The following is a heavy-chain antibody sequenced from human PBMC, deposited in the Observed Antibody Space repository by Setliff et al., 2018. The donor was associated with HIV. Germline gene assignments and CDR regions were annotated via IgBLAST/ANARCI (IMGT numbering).Heavy chain of an antibody. CDR1: GGSIRSSSYY. D-gene: IGHD3-22*01. Sequence: KTSETLSLTCTVSGGSIRSSSYYWAWLRQSPGKGLEWIGSMFYSGRTYHNPSLKSRVTISIDTSKSQLSLKLSSVAAADTAIYYCARLTRYYEGSGYAFDYWGQGTLVTVSS. V-gene: IGHV4-39*01. J-gene: IGHJ4*02. CDR2: MFYSGRT. CDR3: ARLTRYYEGSGYAFDY.